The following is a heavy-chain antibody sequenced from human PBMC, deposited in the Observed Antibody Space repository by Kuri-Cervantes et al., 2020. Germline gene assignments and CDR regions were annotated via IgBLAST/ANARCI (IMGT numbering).Heavy chain of an antibody. V-gene: IGHV3-7*01. Sequence: GESLKISCAGSGFSFSTSWLDWVRQAPGKGLEWLANIKEDGSETYYVESVRGRFTISRDNAKNTLFLQMNGLRVEDTAIYYCVRESAGPAYWGQGTRVTVAS. CDR2: IKEDGSET. CDR1: GFSFSTSW. CDR3: VRESAGPAY. J-gene: IGHJ4*02. D-gene: IGHD6-13*01.